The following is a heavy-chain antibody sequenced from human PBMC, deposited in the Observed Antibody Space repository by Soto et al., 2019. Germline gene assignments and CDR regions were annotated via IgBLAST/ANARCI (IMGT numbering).Heavy chain of an antibody. CDR2: ISSSIATI. J-gene: IGHJ4*02. D-gene: IGHD6-6*01. Sequence: EVQLVESGGGLVQPGGSLRLSCAASGFTFSNYGMNWVRQAPGKGLSWVSYISSSIATIQYADSVKGRFTISRDNAKNSLYLQMNSLRDEDTAVYYFARGGAARPDYWGQGTLVTVSS. CDR1: GFTFSNYG. CDR3: ARGGAARPDY. V-gene: IGHV3-48*02.